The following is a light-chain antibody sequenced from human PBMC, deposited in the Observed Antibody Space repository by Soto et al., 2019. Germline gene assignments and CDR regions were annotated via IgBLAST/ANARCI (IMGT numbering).Light chain of an antibody. V-gene: IGKV1-5*03. J-gene: IGKJ2*01. Sequence: DIQMTQSPSTLSSSVGDTVTLTGRASQSMSNWLAWYQQKPGKAPKLLIYKASNIESGVPARFSGSGSGTEFTLTISSLQPDDFATYYCQQYNSLSHTFGEGTKLEIK. CDR1: QSMSNW. CDR3: QQYNSLSHT. CDR2: KAS.